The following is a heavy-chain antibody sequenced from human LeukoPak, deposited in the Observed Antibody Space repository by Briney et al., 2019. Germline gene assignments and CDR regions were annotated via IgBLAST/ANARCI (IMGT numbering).Heavy chain of an antibody. V-gene: IGHV1-8*03. D-gene: IGHD5-18*01. CDR3: ARGYSYGYDFDY. CDR2: MNPNSGNT. J-gene: IGHJ4*02. CDR1: GYTFTSYD. Sequence: ASVKVSCKASGYTFTSYDINWVRQATGQGVEWMGWMNPNSGNTGYPQKFQGRVTITRNTSISTAYMELSSRRSEDTAVYYCARGYSYGYDFDYWGQGTLVTVSS.